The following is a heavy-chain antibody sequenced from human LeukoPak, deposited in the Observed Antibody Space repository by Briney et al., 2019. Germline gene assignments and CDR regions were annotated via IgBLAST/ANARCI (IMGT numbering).Heavy chain of an antibody. CDR3: ARDRRVIAVAGRGSYYYYGMDV. CDR1: GGTFSSYA. Sequence: SVKVSCKASGGTFSSYAISWLRQAPGQGLEWMGRINPILGIANYAQKFQGRVTITADKSTSTAYMELSSLRSEDTAVYYCARDRRVIAVAGRGSYYYYGMDVWGQGTTVTVSS. V-gene: IGHV1-69*04. CDR2: INPILGIA. J-gene: IGHJ6*02. D-gene: IGHD6-19*01.